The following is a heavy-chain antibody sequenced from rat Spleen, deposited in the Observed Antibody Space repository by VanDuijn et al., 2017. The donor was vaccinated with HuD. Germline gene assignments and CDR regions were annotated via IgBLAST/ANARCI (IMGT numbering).Heavy chain of an antibody. J-gene: IGHJ4*01. CDR1: GFSLTSNG. V-gene: IGHV2S12*01. Sequence: QVQLKESGPGLVQPSQTLSLTCTVSGFSLTSNGVSWVRQPPGKGLEWIAAISSGGSTYYNSALKSRLSISRDTSKGQVFLKINSLQTEDTGIYFCTRDVMDAWGQGASVTVSS. CDR2: ISSGGST. CDR3: TRDVMDA.